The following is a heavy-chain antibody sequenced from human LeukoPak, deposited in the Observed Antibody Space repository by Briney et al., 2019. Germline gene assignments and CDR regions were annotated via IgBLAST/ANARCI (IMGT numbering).Heavy chain of an antibody. CDR1: GGPISNSSYY. CDR3: ARDNQVNKWELLRVIDY. J-gene: IGHJ4*02. D-gene: IGHD1-26*01. V-gene: IGHV4-39*07. Sequence: SETLSLTCTVSGGPISNSSYYWGWIRQPPGKGLEWIGSIYYSGSTYYNPSLKSRVTISVDTSKNQFSLKLSSVTAADTAVYYCARDNQVNKWELLRVIDYWGQGTLVTVSS. CDR2: IYYSGST.